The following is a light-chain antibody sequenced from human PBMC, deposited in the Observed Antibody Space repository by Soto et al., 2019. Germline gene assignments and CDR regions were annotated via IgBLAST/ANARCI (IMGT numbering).Light chain of an antibody. V-gene: IGKV1-5*03. CDR1: QRISSW. CDR3: QQYNSYSLT. Sequence: DIQMTQSPSTLSASVGDRVTITCRASQRISSWLAWYQQKPGKAPKLLIYKASSLESGVPSRFSGRGSGTEFTLTISSLQPDDFATYYCQQYNSYSLTFGGGTKVEIK. J-gene: IGKJ4*01. CDR2: KAS.